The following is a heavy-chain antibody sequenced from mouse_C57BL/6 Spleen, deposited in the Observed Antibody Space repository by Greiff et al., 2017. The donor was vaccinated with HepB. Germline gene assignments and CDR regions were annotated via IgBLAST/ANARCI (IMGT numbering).Heavy chain of an antibody. Sequence: VQLQQSGAELVKPGASVKMSCKASGYTFTSYWITWVKQRPGQGLEWIGDIYPGSGSTNYNEKFKSKATLTVDPSSSTAYMQLSSLTSEDSAVYYCAICPRRSDAMDYWGQGTSVTVSS. CDR3: AICPRRSDAMDY. CDR2: IYPGSGST. CDR1: GYTFTSYW. D-gene: IGHD3-1*01. V-gene: IGHV1-55*01. J-gene: IGHJ4*01.